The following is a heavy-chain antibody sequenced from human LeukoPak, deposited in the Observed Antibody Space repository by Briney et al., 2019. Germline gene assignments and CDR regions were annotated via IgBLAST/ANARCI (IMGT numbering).Heavy chain of an antibody. V-gene: IGHV1-69*13. J-gene: IGHJ4*02. CDR1: GGTFSSYA. CDR2: IIPIFGTA. CDR3: ARVSGELLNLGDYFDY. D-gene: IGHD1-26*01. Sequence: SVKVSCKASGGTFSSYAISWVRQAPGQGLEWMGGIIPIFGTANYAQKFQGRVTITADESTSTAYMELSSLRSEDTAVYYCARVSGELLNLGDYFDYWGQGTLVTVSS.